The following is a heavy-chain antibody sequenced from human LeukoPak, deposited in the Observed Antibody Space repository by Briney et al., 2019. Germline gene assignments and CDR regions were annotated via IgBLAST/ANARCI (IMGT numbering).Heavy chain of an antibody. CDR3: AKDSAALAFDY. CDR2: IWYDGSNK. Sequence: GGSPRLSCAASGFTFSSYGMHWVRQTPGKGLEWVAVIWYDGSNKYYADSVKGRFTISRDNSKNTLYLQMNSLRAEDTAVYYCAKDSAALAFDYWGQGTLVTVSS. D-gene: IGHD6-13*01. J-gene: IGHJ4*02. CDR1: GFTFSSYG. V-gene: IGHV3-33*06.